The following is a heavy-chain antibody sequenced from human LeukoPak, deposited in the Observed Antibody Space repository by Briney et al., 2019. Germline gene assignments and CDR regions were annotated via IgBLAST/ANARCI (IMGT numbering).Heavy chain of an antibody. Sequence: GGSLRLTCAASGFIFSAYAMSWVRQAPGQGLEWISVIGTGGETHYAESVRGRFTISRSNFKNTLYLQMNSLRAEDTAVYYCAKRVTVTTKYFDSWGQGTLVTVSS. J-gene: IGHJ4*02. V-gene: IGHV3-23*01. D-gene: IGHD4-17*01. CDR1: GFIFSAYA. CDR3: AKRVTVTTKYFDS. CDR2: IGTGGET.